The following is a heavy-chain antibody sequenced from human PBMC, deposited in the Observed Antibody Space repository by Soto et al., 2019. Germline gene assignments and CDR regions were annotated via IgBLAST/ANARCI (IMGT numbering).Heavy chain of an antibody. J-gene: IGHJ6*02. V-gene: IGHV3-48*01. CDR1: GFTFSSYS. Sequence: EVQLVESGGGLVQPGGSLRLSCAASGFTFSSYSMNWVRQAPGKGLEWVSYITSSSSTIHYADSVEGRFTISRDNAKTPVYLQMNSLGPEDTAVYYCARVGLGLHSMDVWGQGTTVTVSS. D-gene: IGHD3-16*01. CDR3: ARVGLGLHSMDV. CDR2: ITSSSSTI.